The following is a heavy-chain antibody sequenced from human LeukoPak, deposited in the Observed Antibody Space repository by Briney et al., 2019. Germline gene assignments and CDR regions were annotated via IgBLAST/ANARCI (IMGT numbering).Heavy chain of an antibody. Sequence: SETLSLTCTVSGGSISRYYWSWIRQPPGKGLEWIGYIYYSGSTNYNPSLKSRVTISVDTSKNQFSLKLSSVTAADTAVYYCARDHYYGMDVWGQGTTVTVSS. J-gene: IGHJ6*02. CDR2: IYYSGST. V-gene: IGHV4-59*01. CDR1: GGSISRYY. CDR3: ARDHYYGMDV.